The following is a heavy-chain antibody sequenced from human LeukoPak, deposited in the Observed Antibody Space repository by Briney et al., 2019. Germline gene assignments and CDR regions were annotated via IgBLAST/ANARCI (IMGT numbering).Heavy chain of an antibody. D-gene: IGHD3-10*01. CDR3: ARDLGGLLWFGEPNNWFDP. J-gene: IGHJ5*02. CDR1: GYTFTSYG. V-gene: IGHV1-18*01. Sequence: ASVKVSCKASGYTFTSYGISWVRQAPGQGLEWMGWISAYNGNTNYAQKLQGRVTMTTDTSTSTAYMELRSLRSDDTAVNYCARDLGGLLWFGEPNNWFDPWGQGTLVTVSS. CDR2: ISAYNGNT.